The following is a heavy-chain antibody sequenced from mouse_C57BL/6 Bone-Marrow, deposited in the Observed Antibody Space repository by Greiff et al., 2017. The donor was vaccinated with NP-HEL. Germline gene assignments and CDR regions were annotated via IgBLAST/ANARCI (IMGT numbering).Heavy chain of an antibody. CDR3: ARGGAGSNWYFDV. Sequence: QVQLQQSGTELVKPGASVKLSCKASGYTFTSYWMHWVKQRPGQGLEWIGNINPSNGDTNYNEKFKCKATLTVDKSSSTANMQLSSLTSEDSAVYYCARGGAGSNWYFDVWGTGTTVTVTS. J-gene: IGHJ1*03. D-gene: IGHD1-1*01. CDR1: GYTFTSYW. V-gene: IGHV1-53*01. CDR2: INPSNGDT.